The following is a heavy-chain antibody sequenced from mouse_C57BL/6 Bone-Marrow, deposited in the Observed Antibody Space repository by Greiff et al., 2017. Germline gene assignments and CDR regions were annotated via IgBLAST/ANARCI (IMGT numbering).Heavy chain of an antibody. D-gene: IGHD1-1*01. Sequence: QVQLKQSGAELVKPGASVKMSCKASGYTFTTYPIEWMKQNHGKSLEWIGNFHPYNDDTKYNEKFKGKATLTVEKSSSTVYLELSRLTSDDSAVYYCARGNYYYGSSYWTYYAMDYWGQGTSVTVSS. J-gene: IGHJ4*01. CDR2: FHPYNDDT. CDR3: ARGNYYYGSSYWTYYAMDY. CDR1: GYTFTTYP. V-gene: IGHV1-47*01.